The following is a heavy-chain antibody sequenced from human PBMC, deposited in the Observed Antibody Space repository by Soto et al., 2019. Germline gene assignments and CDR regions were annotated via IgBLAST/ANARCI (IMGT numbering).Heavy chain of an antibody. D-gene: IGHD3-10*01. Sequence: EVQLVESGGGLVQPGGSLRLSCAASGFIFSSYDMNWVRQAPGKGLEWVSYISSGSGNILYADSVKGRFTISRDNAKNSLYLQMNSLRAEDTAVYYCARTYGTGILNWFDPWGQGTRVTVSS. V-gene: IGHV3-48*04. J-gene: IGHJ5*02. CDR2: ISSGSGNI. CDR3: ARTYGTGILNWFDP. CDR1: GFIFSSYD.